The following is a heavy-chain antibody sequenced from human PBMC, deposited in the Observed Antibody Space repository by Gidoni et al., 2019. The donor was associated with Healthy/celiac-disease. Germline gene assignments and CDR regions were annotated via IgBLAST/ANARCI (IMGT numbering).Heavy chain of an antibody. CDR1: GGSFSGYY. J-gene: IGHJ5*02. CDR2: INHSGST. Sequence: QVQLQQWGAGLLKPSETLSLTCAVYGGSFSGYYWSWIRQPPGKGLEWIGEINHSGSTNYNPSLKRRVTISVDTSKNQFSLKLSSVTAADTAVYYCARGPATIVVVVAATGWFDPWGQGTLVTVSS. V-gene: IGHV4-34*01. D-gene: IGHD2-15*01. CDR3: ARGPATIVVVVAATGWFDP.